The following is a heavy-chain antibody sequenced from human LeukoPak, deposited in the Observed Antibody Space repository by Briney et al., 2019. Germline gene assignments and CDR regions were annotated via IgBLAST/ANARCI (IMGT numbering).Heavy chain of an antibody. CDR2: IYTRGST. V-gene: IGHV4-4*07. J-gene: IGHJ6*03. Sequence: SETLSLTCTVSGGSISSYYWSWIRQPAGKGLEWIGRIYTRGSTNYNPSLKSRVTMSVDTSKNQFSLKLSSVTAADTAVYYCARGIAAGNYYYYMDVWGXGTTVTXSS. CDR1: GGSISSYY. CDR3: ARGIAAGNYYYYMDV. D-gene: IGHD6-13*01.